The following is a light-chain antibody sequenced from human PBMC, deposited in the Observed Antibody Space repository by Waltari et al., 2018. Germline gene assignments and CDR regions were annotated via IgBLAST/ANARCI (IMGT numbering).Light chain of an antibody. CDR2: AAS. CDR1: LGISDS. CDR3: LQHNSYPRT. J-gene: IGKJ2*01. Sequence: DIQMTQSPSAMSASVGETVTITWRASLGISDSLAWFQQNPGKVPKRLIFAASNLESGVPARFSGARSGTEFTLTITSLQPEDFATYYCLQHNSYPRTFGQGTRLEI. V-gene: IGKV1-17*03.